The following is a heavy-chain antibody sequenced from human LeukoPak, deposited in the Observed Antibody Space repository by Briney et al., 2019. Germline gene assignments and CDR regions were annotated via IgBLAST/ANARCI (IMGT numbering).Heavy chain of an antibody. D-gene: IGHD3-22*01. CDR2: IIPIFGTA. CDR3: ALHQYYYDSSGHPWKYYFDY. V-gene: IGHV1-69*05. CDR1: GGTFSSYV. J-gene: IGHJ4*02. Sequence: SVKVSCKASGGTFSSYVISWVRQAPGQGLEWMGRIIPIFGTANYAQKFQGRVTITTDGSTSTAYMELSSLRSEDTAVYYCALHQYYYDSSGHPWKYYFDYWGQGTLVTVSS.